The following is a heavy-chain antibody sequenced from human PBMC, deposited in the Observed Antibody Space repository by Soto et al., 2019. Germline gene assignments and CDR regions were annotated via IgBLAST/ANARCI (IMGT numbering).Heavy chain of an antibody. V-gene: IGHV3-7*03. CDR2: INQDATRQ. D-gene: IGHD3-3*02. CDR1: GFSFSSYW. Sequence: GGSLRLSCAASGFSFSSYWMSWVRQAPGRGLEWVANINQDATRQSYVDSVEGRFSLSRDNAKNSLYLQMNSLRGEDTAVYYCAKVGLFDGNKPISFEFWGQGTLVTVSS. CDR3: AKVGLFDGNKPISFEF. J-gene: IGHJ4*02.